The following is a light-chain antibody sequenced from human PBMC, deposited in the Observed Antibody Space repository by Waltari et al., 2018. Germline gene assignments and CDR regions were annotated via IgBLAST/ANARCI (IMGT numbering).Light chain of an antibody. J-gene: IGLJ2*01. Sequence: QAVLTQPASLSASPGASVSLTCTFRSGIDVATSKIYWYQQRPGSPPRFLLKCRSASTEQRGSGVPGRFAVSKHAAANSAFLLISGRQSEDEADYYCMILYNDAVVFGGGTKLTVL. V-gene: IGLV5-45*01. CDR2: CRSASTE. CDR1: SGIDVATSK. CDR3: MILYNDAVV.